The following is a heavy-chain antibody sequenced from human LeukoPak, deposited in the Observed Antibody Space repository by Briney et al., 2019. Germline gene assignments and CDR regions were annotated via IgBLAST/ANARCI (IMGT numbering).Heavy chain of an antibody. CDR3: AKASWVSSTDAVR. V-gene: IGHV3-23*01. D-gene: IGHD3-16*01. CDR1: GL. CDR2: IRGNGET. Sequence: PGGSLRLSCAASGLSWVRQGPARGLEWVSSIRGNGETFYADPVKGRFTLSSDSSRNTVYFQLNNLRVEDTAIYYCAKASWVSSTDAVRWGQGTLVTVSS. J-gene: IGHJ4*02.